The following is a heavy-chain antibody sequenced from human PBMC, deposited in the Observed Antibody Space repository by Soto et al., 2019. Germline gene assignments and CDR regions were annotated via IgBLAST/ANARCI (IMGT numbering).Heavy chain of an antibody. CDR1: GFTFSKAW. CDR2: IKSESDGGTT. Sequence: EVQLVESGGGLGKPGGSLRVSCEASGFTFSKAWMTWVRQAPGMGLEWIGRIKSESDGGTTDYAAPMKGRCSISRDDSKNTLYLQINSLKTEDTGVYFCTTEGVRGYGDHELGYSGQGFLVIVSS. CDR3: TTEGVRGYGDHELGY. V-gene: IGHV3-15*01. J-gene: IGHJ4*02. D-gene: IGHD4-17*01.